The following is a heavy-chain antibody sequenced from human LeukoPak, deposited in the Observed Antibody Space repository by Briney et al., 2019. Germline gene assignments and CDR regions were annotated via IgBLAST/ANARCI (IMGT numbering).Heavy chain of an antibody. Sequence: SETLSLTCIVSGYSISSGYYWGWIRPPPGKGLEWIGTIYHSGSTYYNPSLKSRVTISVDTSKNQFSLKLSSVTAADTAAYYCARYPPVSMIVVRGAFDIWGQGTMVTVSS. CDR3: ARYPPVSMIVVRGAFDI. D-gene: IGHD3-22*01. CDR1: GYSISSGYY. V-gene: IGHV4-38-2*02. J-gene: IGHJ3*02. CDR2: IYHSGST.